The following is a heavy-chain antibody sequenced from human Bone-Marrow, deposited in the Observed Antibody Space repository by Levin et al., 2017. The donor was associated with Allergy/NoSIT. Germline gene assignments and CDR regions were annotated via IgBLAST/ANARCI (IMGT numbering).Heavy chain of an antibody. CDR2: IYYSGST. J-gene: IGHJ5*02. CDR3: ARDRYSSSFRGWFDP. CDR1: GGSISSYY. D-gene: IGHD6-6*01. Sequence: SETLSLTCTVSGGSISSYYWSWIRQPPGKGLEWIGYIYYSGSTNYNPSLKSRVTISVDTSKNQFSLKLSSVTAADTAVYYCARDRYSSSFRGWFDPWGQGTLVTVSS. V-gene: IGHV4-59*01.